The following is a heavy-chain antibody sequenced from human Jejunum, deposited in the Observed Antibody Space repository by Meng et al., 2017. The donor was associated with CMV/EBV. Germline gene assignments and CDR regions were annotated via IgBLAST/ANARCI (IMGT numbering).Heavy chain of an antibody. J-gene: IGHJ6*02. Sequence: ASGYTFINYEINWVRQATGQGLEWMGWMHPNSAKTGYAQKFQGRLTITRNTSIATAYMELSSLRSEDTAVYYCARPGYSNYAMDVWGQGTTVTVSS. CDR3: ARPGYSNYAMDV. CDR1: GYTFINYE. V-gene: IGHV1-8*03. D-gene: IGHD4-11*01. CDR2: MHPNSAKT.